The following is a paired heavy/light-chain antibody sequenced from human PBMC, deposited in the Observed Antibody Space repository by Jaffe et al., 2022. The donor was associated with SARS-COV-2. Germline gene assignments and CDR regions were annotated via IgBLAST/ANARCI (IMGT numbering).Light chain of an antibody. CDR2: GAS. CDR3: QQYGSSPT. CDR1: QSVSSSY. V-gene: IGKV3-20*01. J-gene: IGKJ4*01. Sequence: EIVLTQSPGTLSLSPGERATLSCRASQSVSSSYLAWYQQKPGQAPRLLIYGASSRATGIPDRFSGSGSGTDFTLTISRLEPEDFAVYYCQQYGSSPTFGGGTKVEIK.
Heavy chain of an antibody. J-gene: IGHJ6*02. CDR1: GGTFSSYA. Sequence: QVQLVQSGAEVKKPGSSVKVSCKASGGTFSSYAISWVRQAPGQGLEWMGGIIPIFGTANYAQKFQGRVTITADESTSTAYMELSSLRSEDTAVYYCAREGGWELHSYYYYGMDVWGQGTTVTVSS. V-gene: IGHV1-69*01. D-gene: IGHD1-26*01. CDR2: IIPIFGTA. CDR3: AREGGWELHSYYYYGMDV.